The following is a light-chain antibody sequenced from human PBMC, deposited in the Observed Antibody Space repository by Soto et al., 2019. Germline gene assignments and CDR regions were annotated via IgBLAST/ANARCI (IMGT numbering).Light chain of an antibody. V-gene: IGLV2-23*02. CDR3: CSYAGSSTYV. J-gene: IGLJ1*01. CDR1: SSNVGGYNF. Sequence: QYVLTQPASVSGSPGQSITISCTGTSSNVGGYNFVSWYQQHPGKAPKVIIYEVYERPSGVSNRFSGSKSGSTASLTISGLQVEDEADFYCCSYAGSSTYVFGTETKLTV. CDR2: EVY.